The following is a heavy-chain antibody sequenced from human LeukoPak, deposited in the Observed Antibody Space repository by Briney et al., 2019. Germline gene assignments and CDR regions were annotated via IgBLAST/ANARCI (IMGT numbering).Heavy chain of an antibody. V-gene: IGHV3-66*02. D-gene: IGHD3-3*02. Sequence: PGGSLRLSCAASGFTVGSHYVSWVRQAPGKGLEWVSVIYSDGNTYYADSVKGRFTISRDNSKNTLYLQMNSLRSEDTAVYYCARSQGIHFWSGSHYGFDFWGQGTLVTVSS. CDR1: GFTVGSHY. J-gene: IGHJ4*02. CDR3: ARSQGIHFWSGSHYGFDF. CDR2: IYSDGNT.